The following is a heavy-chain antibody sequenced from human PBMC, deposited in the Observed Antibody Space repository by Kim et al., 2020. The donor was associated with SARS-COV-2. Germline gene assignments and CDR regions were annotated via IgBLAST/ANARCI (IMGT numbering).Heavy chain of an antibody. V-gene: IGHV3-23*01. CDR3: LGHGASSG. D-gene: IGHD6-25*01. Sequence: GGSLRLSCAASGFSLSGNGMTWVRQAPGKGLEWVSDISGNGDTHYADSVKGRFTISTENPRNTLYLQMNSLRPEDTALYYCLGHGASSGWGQGTLATVSS. CDR1: GFSLSGNG. CDR2: ISGNGDT. J-gene: IGHJ4*02.